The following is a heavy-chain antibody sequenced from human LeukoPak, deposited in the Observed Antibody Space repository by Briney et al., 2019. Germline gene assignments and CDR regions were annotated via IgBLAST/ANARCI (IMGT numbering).Heavy chain of an antibody. D-gene: IGHD2-8*01. Sequence: GGSLRLSCAASGFTFSRYWMTWVRQAPGKGLEWVASIKQDGSEKHYVDSVKGRFTISRDNAKNSLYLQMSSLRADDTAVYYCARSGLYEKWTDVGAFDIWGQGTMVTVSS. V-gene: IGHV3-7*01. CDR2: IKQDGSEK. CDR3: ARSGLYEKWTDVGAFDI. CDR1: GFTFSRYW. J-gene: IGHJ3*02.